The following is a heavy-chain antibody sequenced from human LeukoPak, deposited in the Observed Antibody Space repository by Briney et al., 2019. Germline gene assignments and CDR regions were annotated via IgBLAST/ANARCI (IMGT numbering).Heavy chain of an antibody. CDR3: AKDIEEWLVKGGGCFDY. CDR1: GFTFSSYA. Sequence: GGSLRLSCAASGFTFSSYAMHWVRQAPGKGLAWVAVISYDGSNKYYADSVKGRFTISRDNSKNTLYLQMNSLRAEDTAVYYCAKDIEEWLVKGGGCFDYWGQGTLVTVSS. D-gene: IGHD6-19*01. J-gene: IGHJ4*02. CDR2: ISYDGSNK. V-gene: IGHV3-30*18.